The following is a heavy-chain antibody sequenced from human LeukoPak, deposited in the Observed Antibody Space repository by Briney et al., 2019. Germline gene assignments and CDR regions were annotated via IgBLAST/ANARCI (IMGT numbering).Heavy chain of an antibody. V-gene: IGHV3-53*01. CDR1: GFTVSGNY. Sequence: GGSLRLSCAASGFTVSGNYMSWVRQAPGKGLEWVSVIYSGGSTYYADSVKGRFTISRDNSKNTLYLQMNSLRAEDTAVYYCARADYDYVWGSYGFDYWGQGTLVTVSS. D-gene: IGHD3-16*01. J-gene: IGHJ4*02. CDR2: IYSGGST. CDR3: ARADYDYVWGSYGFDY.